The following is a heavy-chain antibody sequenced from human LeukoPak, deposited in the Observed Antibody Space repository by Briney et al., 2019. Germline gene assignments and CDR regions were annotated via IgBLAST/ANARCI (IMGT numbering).Heavy chain of an antibody. CDR1: GFTFSSYG. CDR3: ARGVHSDYPLFDY. V-gene: IGHV3-21*04. J-gene: IGHJ4*02. Sequence: SGGSLRLSCAASGFTFSSYGMHWVRQAPGKGLEWVSSISSSSSYIYYADSVKGRFTISRDNAKNSLYLQMNSLRAEDTALYYCARGVHSDYPLFDYWGQGTLVTVSS. D-gene: IGHD4-11*01. CDR2: ISSSSSYI.